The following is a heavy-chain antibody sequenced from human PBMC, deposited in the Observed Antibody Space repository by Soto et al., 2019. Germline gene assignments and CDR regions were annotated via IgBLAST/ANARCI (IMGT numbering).Heavy chain of an antibody. Sequence: QVQLVQSGAEVKRPGASVKVSCTASGYTFTSYYMHWARQAPGQGPEWVGIINPGGGRPKYAQKSRGRVTLPTDTATNSVYVEISSLQSSETAVYCCARENVPHGGSPNVADYWGQGTQVIVSS. J-gene: IGHJ4*02. CDR3: ARENVPHGGSPNVADY. CDR1: GYTFTSYY. CDR2: INPGGGRP. V-gene: IGHV1-46*01. D-gene: IGHD2-15*01.